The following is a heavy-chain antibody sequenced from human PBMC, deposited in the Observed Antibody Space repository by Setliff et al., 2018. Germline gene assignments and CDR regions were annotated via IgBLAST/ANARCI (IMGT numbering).Heavy chain of an antibody. V-gene: IGHV5-51*01. D-gene: IGHD6-13*01. CDR3: ARAIAAAGNDLDY. CDR2: IYPGDSDT. Sequence: ESLKISCKGSGYSFSSYWIGWVRQMPGKGLEWMGIIYPGDSDTRYSPSFQGQVTISADKSISTAYLQWSSLKASDTAMYYCARAIAAAGNDLDYWGQGTMVTVSS. CDR1: GYSFSSYW. J-gene: IGHJ4*02.